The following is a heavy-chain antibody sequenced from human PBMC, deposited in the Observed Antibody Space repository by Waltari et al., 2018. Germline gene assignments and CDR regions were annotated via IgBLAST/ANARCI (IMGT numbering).Heavy chain of an antibody. CDR1: GFTFSSYW. Sequence: EVQLVESGGGLIQPGGSLRLSCAASGFTFSSYWMHWLRQAPGKGLGWVSRINTDGSSTNYADSVKGRFTISRDNAKNTLYLQMNSLRAEDTAVYYCARAGGGELRMGFDPWGQGTLVTVSS. J-gene: IGHJ5*02. CDR2: INTDGSST. D-gene: IGHD2-21*01. CDR3: ARAGGGELRMGFDP. V-gene: IGHV3-74*01.